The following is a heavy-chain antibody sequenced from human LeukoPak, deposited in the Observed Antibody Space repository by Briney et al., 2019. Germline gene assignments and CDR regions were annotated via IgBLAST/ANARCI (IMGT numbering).Heavy chain of an antibody. J-gene: IGHJ4*02. CDR2: IYYSGST. D-gene: IGHD3-10*01. Sequence: KPSETLSLTCTVSGGSISSGDYYWSWIRQPPGKGLEWIGYIYYSGSTYYNPSLKSRVTISVDTSKNQFSLKLSSVTAADTAVYYCARTHYYGSGTLGWGQGTLVTVSS. CDR1: GGSISSGDYY. V-gene: IGHV4-30-4*08. CDR3: ARTHYYGSGTLG.